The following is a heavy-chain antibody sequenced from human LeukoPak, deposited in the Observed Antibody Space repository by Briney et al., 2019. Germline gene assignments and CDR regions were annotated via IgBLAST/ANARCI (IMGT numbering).Heavy chain of an antibody. CDR1: GGSFSGYY. Sequence: SETLPLTCAVHGGSFSGYYWSWIRQPPGKGLEWIGEINHSGSTNYNPSLKSRVTISVDTSKNQFSLKLSSVTAADTAVYYCARVVSRPNYYYYGMDVWGQGTTVTVSS. V-gene: IGHV4-34*01. J-gene: IGHJ6*02. D-gene: IGHD3-3*01. CDR3: ARVVSRPNYYYYGMDV. CDR2: INHSGST.